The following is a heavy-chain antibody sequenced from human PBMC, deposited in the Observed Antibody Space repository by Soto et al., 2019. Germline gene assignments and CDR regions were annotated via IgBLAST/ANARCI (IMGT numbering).Heavy chain of an antibody. J-gene: IGHJ4*02. CDR3: ARYYYDSSGYSGADY. CDR2: ISGSGGST. D-gene: IGHD3-22*01. Sequence: GGSLSLSCAASGFTFSGYAMRWVRHGPGKGLEWVSAISGSGGSTYYADSVKGRFTISRDNAKNTLYLQMNSLRAEDTAVYYCARYYYDSSGYSGADYWGQGTLVTVSS. V-gene: IGHV3-23*01. CDR1: GFTFSGYA.